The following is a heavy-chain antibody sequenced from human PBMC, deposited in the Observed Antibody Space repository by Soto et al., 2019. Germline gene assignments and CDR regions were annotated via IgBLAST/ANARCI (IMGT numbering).Heavy chain of an antibody. CDR3: ARGSTKPSGYYMDV. Sequence: GSLRLSCAASGFTFSSYDMHWVRQATGKGLEWVSAIGTAGDTYYPGSVKGRLTISRENAKDSLYLQMNSLRAGDTAVYYCARGSTKPSGYYMDVWGKGTTVTVSS. J-gene: IGHJ6*03. V-gene: IGHV3-13*01. CDR1: GFTFSSYD. D-gene: IGHD3-10*01. CDR2: IGTAGDT.